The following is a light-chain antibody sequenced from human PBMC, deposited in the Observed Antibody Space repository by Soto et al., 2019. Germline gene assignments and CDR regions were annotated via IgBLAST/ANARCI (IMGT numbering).Light chain of an antibody. CDR1: QSVSSY. Sequence: IVLTQSPATLSLSPGERATLSCRASQSVSSYLAWYQQKPGQAPRLLIYGASSRATGIPDRFSGSGSGTDFTLTISRLEHEDVAVYYCQQCGSSARTFGQGTKVDIK. CDR3: QQCGSSART. CDR2: GAS. J-gene: IGKJ1*01. V-gene: IGKV3-20*01.